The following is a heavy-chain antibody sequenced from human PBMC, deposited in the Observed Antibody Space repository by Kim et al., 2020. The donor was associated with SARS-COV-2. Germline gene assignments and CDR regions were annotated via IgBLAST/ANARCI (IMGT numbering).Heavy chain of an antibody. D-gene: IGHD3-16*01. J-gene: IGHJ4*02. CDR1: GYTFTSYY. Sequence: ASVKVSCKASGYTFTSYYMHWVRQAPGQGLEWMGIINPSGGSTSYAQKFQGRVTMTRDTSTSTVYMELSSLRSEDTAVYYCARSSLIARPLYWGPLFDYWGQGTLVTVSS. V-gene: IGHV1-46*01. CDR2: INPSGGST. CDR3: ARSSLIARPLYWGPLFDY.